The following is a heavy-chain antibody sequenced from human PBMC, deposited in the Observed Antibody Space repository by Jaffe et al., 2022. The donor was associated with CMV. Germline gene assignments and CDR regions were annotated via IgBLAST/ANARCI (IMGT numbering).Heavy chain of an antibody. CDR1: GFTFSGYA. CDR2: ISSDAITT. D-gene: IGHD2-15*01. V-gene: IGHV3-64D*06. J-gene: IGHJ4*02. Sequence: EVQLVESGGGLVQPGGSLRLSCSASGFTFSGYAMHWVRQAPGKGLEYVSAISSDAITTHYADSVKGRFTISRDNSKNTLYLQMSSLTAEDTAVYYCVKAMGYCSGGSCPGYWGQGTLVTVSS. CDR3: VKAMGYCSGGSCPGY.